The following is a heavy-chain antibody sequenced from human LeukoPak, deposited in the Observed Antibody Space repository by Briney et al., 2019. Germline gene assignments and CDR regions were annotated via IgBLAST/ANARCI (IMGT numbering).Heavy chain of an antibody. CDR3: AKRARYSYGWEVDY. V-gene: IGHV3-23*01. D-gene: IGHD5-18*01. CDR1: GFTFSSYA. Sequence: GGSLRLSCAASGFTFSSYAMSWVRQAPGKGLEWVSTISGGGGSTYYADSVKGRFTISRDNSKNMLYLQMNSLRAEDTAVYYCAKRARYSYGWEVDYWGQGTLITVSS. CDR2: ISGGGGST. J-gene: IGHJ4*02.